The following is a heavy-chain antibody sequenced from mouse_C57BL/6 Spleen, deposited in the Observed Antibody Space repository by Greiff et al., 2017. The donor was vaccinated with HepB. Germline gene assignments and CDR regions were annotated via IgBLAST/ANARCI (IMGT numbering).Heavy chain of an antibody. Sequence: VQLQQSGAELVRPGASVKLSCTASGFNIKDDYMHWVKQRPEQGLEWIGWIDPENGDTEYASKFQGKATITADTSSNTAYLQLSSLTSEDTAVYYCTLEVARGYFDYWGQGTTLTVSS. J-gene: IGHJ2*01. CDR1: GFNIKDDY. CDR2: IDPENGDT. D-gene: IGHD1-1*02. V-gene: IGHV14-4*01. CDR3: TLEVARGYFDY.